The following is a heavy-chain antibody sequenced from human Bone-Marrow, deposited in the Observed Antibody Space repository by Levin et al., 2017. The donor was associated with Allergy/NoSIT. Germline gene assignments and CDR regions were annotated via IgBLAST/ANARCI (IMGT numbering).Heavy chain of an antibody. V-gene: IGHV3-23*01. CDR1: GFTFSAFG. CDR2: MSGSGGST. J-gene: IGHJ6*03. Sequence: QAGGSLRLSCAASGFTFSAFGMHWVRQAPGRGLEWVSGMSGSGGSTYYADSVKGRFTISRDYSKSTVFLQMNSLRAEDTAVYYCAKAGTTVMVNYYYMDVWGTGTTVTVSS. CDR3: AKAGTTVMVNYYYMDV. D-gene: IGHD4-11*01.